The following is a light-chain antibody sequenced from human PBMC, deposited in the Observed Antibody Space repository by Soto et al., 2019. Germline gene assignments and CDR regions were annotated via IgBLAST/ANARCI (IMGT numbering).Light chain of an antibody. V-gene: IGKV1-12*01. CDR2: AAS. CDR1: QDIGDW. J-gene: IGKJ1*01. Sequence: DIPIAQSPTSLSASVGDRVSITCRASQDIGDWLAWYQQKPGKAPKLLVYAASSLQSGVPSRFSGSGSATDFTLTIGSLQPEDSATYYCQQGFTTPWTFGQGTKVDIK. CDR3: QQGFTTPWT.